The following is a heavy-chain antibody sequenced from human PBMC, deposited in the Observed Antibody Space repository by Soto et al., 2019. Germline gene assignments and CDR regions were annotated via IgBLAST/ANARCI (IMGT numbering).Heavy chain of an antibody. CDR3: AHIVVAGLGYYFDY. V-gene: IGHV2-5*02. Sequence: QITLKESGPPLVKPTQTLTLTCTFSGFSLSSTRMAVGWIRQPPGKALEWLALIYWDDDKRYSPFLKSRLTITKDTSKNPGGPSKSNLDPVDTARYYCAHIVVAGLGYYFDYWGQGTLVTVSS. CDR1: GFSLSSTRMA. CDR2: IYWDDDK. J-gene: IGHJ4*02. D-gene: IGHD6-19*01.